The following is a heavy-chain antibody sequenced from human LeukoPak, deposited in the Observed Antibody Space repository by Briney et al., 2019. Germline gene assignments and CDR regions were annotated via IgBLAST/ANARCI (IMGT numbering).Heavy chain of an antibody. Sequence: SETLSLTCTVSGGSISSGRYYWSWIRQPAGKGLEWIGRFYTSRSTNYNSSLKSRVTISVDTSKNHFSLKLKSVTAADTAVYYCARRLLFMDVWGKGTTVTVSS. D-gene: IGHD2-8*02. J-gene: IGHJ6*03. CDR2: FYTSRST. CDR1: GGSISSGRYY. CDR3: ARRLLFMDV. V-gene: IGHV4-61*02.